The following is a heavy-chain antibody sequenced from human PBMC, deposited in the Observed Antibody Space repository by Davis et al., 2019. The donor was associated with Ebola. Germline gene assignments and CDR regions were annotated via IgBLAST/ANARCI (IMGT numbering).Heavy chain of an antibody. CDR3: ARWAGIYCSSTSCTDAFDI. CDR2: INHSGST. J-gene: IGHJ3*02. V-gene: IGHV4-34*01. Sequence: MPSETLSLTCAVYDGSFSGYFWTWIRQPPGKGLEWIGEINHSGSTNYNPSLKSRVTISVDTSKNQFSLKLSSVTAADTAVYYCARWAGIYCSSTSCTDAFDIWGQGTMVTVSS. CDR1: DGSFSGYF. D-gene: IGHD2-2*01.